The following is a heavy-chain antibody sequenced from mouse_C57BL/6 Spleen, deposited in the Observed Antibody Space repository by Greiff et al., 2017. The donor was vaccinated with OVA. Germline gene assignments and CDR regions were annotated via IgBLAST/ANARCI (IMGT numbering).Heavy chain of an antibody. Sequence: EVQLQESGPELVKPGASVKISCKASGYTFTDYYMDWVKQSHGKSLEWIGDINPNNGGTIYNQKFKGKATLTVDKSSSTAYMELRSLTSEDTAVYYCARWGGNSWYFDCWGQGTTLTVAS. CDR3: ARWGGNSWYFDC. V-gene: IGHV1-18*01. CDR2: INPNNGGT. D-gene: IGHD1-3*01. J-gene: IGHJ2*01. CDR1: GYTFTDYY.